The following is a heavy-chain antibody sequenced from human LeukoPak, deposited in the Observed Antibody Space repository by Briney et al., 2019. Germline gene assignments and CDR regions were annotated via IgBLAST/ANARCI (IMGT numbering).Heavy chain of an antibody. CDR3: ARFASSSWWGNYGMDV. CDR1: GGTFSSYA. V-gene: IGHV1-69*13. CDR2: IIPIFGTA. Sequence: ASVKVSCKASGGTFSSYAISWVRQAPGQGLEWMGGIIPIFGTANYAQKFQGRVTITADESTSTAYMELSSLRSEDTAVYYCARFASSSWWGNYGMDVWGQGTTVTVSS. J-gene: IGHJ6*02. D-gene: IGHD6-13*01.